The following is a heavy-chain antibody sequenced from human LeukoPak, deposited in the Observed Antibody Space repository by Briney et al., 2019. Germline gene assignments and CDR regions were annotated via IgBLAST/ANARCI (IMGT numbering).Heavy chain of an antibody. J-gene: IGHJ3*02. Sequence: GGSLRLSCAASGFTFSSYAMSWVRQAPGKGLEWVSAISGSGGSTYYADSVKGRFTISRDNSKNTLYLQMNSLRAEDTAVYYCAKDSRVLLWFGEAEAFDIWGQGTMVTVSS. CDR1: GFTFSSYA. V-gene: IGHV3-23*01. D-gene: IGHD3-10*01. CDR3: AKDSRVLLWFGEAEAFDI. CDR2: ISGSGGST.